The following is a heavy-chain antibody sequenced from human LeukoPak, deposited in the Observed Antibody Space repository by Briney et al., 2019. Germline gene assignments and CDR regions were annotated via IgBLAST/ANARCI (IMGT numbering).Heavy chain of an antibody. CDR2: ISAYNGNT. V-gene: IGHV1-18*01. D-gene: IGHD3-9*01. CDR3: ARDGTLRYFDWLLGNWFDP. Sequence: ASVKVSCKASGYTFTSYGISWVRQAPGQGLEWMGWISAYNGNTNYAQKLQGRVTMTTDTSTSTAYMELRSLRSDDTAVYYCARDGTLRYFDWLLGNWFDPWGQGTLVTVSS. CDR1: GYTFTSYG. J-gene: IGHJ5*02.